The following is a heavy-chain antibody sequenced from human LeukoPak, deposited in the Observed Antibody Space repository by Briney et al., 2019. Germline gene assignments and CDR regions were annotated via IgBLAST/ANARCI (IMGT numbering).Heavy chain of an antibody. J-gene: IGHJ4*02. D-gene: IGHD5-12*01. V-gene: IGHV3-66*01. CDR1: GFTVSSNY. Sequence: GGSLRLSCAASGFTVSSNYMSWVRQAPGKGLEWVSVIYSGGSTYYADSVKGRFTISRDSSKNTLYLQMNSLRVEDTAVYYCARSGYSGYDYYWGQGTLVTVSS. CDR2: IYSGGST. CDR3: ARSGYSGYDYY.